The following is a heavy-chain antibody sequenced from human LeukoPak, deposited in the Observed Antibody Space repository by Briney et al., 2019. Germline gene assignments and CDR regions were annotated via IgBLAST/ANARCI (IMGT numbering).Heavy chain of an antibody. CDR1: GYTLTELS. CDR3: ALYYYGSGSYYTNWFDP. D-gene: IGHD3-10*01. J-gene: IGHJ5*02. Sequence: ASVKVSCKVSGYTLTELSMHWVRQAPGKGLEGMGGFDPEDGETIYAQKFQGRVTMTEDTSTDTAYMELSSLRSEDTAVYYCALYYYGSGSYYTNWFDPWGQGTLVTVSS. V-gene: IGHV1-24*01. CDR2: FDPEDGET.